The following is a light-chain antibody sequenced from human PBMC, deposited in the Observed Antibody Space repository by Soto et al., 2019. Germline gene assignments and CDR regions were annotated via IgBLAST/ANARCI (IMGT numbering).Light chain of an antibody. CDR2: GAS. Sequence: EIVMTQSPGTLSLSPGESATLSCRASQSVNSRFLAWYQQKPGQAPRLLIYGASSRATGIPDRFSGSGSGTDFTLTISRLEPEDFAVYYCQQYGSSPPLTFGGGTKVEIK. J-gene: IGKJ4*01. CDR3: QQYGSSPPLT. CDR1: QSVNSRF. V-gene: IGKV3-20*01.